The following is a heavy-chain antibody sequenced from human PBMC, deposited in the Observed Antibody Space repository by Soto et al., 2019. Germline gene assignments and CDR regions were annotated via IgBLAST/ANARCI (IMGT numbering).Heavy chain of an antibody. Sequence: GGSLRLSCAASEFAFSSYAMSWVRQAPGKGLEWVSYISSSSSSTIYYADSVKGRFTISRDNAKNSLYLQMNSLRDEDTAVYYCARGGNYGYYYGMDVWGQGTTVTVSS. CDR2: ISSSSSSTI. CDR3: ARGGNYGYYYGMDV. CDR1: EFAFSSYA. D-gene: IGHD1-26*01. V-gene: IGHV3-48*02. J-gene: IGHJ6*02.